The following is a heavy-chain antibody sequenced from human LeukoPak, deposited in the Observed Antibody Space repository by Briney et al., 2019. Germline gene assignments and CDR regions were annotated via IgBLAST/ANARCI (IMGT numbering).Heavy chain of an antibody. CDR3: ASTNIVGATDWFDP. D-gene: IGHD1-26*01. CDR1: GYTFTSYA. J-gene: IGHJ5*02. Sequence: ASVKVSCKASGYTFTSYAMNWVRQAPGQGLEWMGWINTNTGNPTYAQGFTGRFVFSLDTSVSTAYPQISSLKAEDTAVYYCASTNIVGATDWFDPWGQGTLVTVSS. V-gene: IGHV7-4-1*02. CDR2: INTNTGNP.